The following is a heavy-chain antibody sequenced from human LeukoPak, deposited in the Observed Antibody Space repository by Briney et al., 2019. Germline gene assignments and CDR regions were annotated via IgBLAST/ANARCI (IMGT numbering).Heavy chain of an antibody. CDR3: ARDRLLWFGELLSLYYYGMDV. J-gene: IGHJ6*02. D-gene: IGHD3-10*01. CDR1: GYTFTSYA. CDR2: INAGNGNT. Sequence: ASVKVSCKASGYTFTSYAMHWVRQAPGQRLEWMGWINAGNGNTKYSQKFQGRVTITRDTSASTAYMELSSLRSDDTAVYYCARDRLLWFGELLSLYYYGMDVWGQGTTVTVSS. V-gene: IGHV1-3*01.